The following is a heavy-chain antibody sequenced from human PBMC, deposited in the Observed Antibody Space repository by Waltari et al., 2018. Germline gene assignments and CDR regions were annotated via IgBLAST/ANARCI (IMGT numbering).Heavy chain of an antibody. J-gene: IGHJ6*02. D-gene: IGHD3-22*01. V-gene: IGHV3-30*04. CDR3: ARDYCDRTNCHGMDV. Sequence: QVQLVESGGGVVQPGRSLRLSFAASEFTFSSSAMHWVRQAPGKGLEWVAVISYNARNIDYVDSVKGRFTISRDNSKKTLFLQMNSLRAEDTAIYYCARDYCDRTNCHGMDVWGQGTAVTVSS. CDR1: EFTFSSSA. CDR2: ISYNARNI.